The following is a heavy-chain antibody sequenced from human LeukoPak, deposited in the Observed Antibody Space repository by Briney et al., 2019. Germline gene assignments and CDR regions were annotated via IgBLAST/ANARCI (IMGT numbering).Heavy chain of an antibody. Sequence: GGSLRLSCAPSGFTFSSYAMSWVRQAPGKGLEWVSAISGSGGSTYYADSVEGRFTISRDNFKNTLYLQMNSLRAEDTAVYYCAHTDSYYFDSGMVSWGQGALVTVSS. D-gene: IGHD3-22*01. J-gene: IGHJ5*02. CDR3: AHTDSYYFDSGMVS. CDR2: ISGSGGST. V-gene: IGHV3-23*01. CDR1: GFTFSSYA.